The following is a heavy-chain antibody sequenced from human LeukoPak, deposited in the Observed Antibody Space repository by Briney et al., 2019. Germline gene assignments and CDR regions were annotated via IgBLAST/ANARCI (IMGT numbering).Heavy chain of an antibody. CDR1: GGSISSGVYY. CDR2: IYYSGST. Sequence: SQTLSLTCPVSGGSISSGVYYWSWIRQYPGKGLEWIGYIYYSGSTYYNPSLKSRVTISVDTSKNQFSLRLNSVTAADTAVYYCAKGVRWLQLSYFDYWGLGTLVTVSS. D-gene: IGHD5-24*01. V-gene: IGHV4-31*03. J-gene: IGHJ4*02. CDR3: AKGVRWLQLSYFDY.